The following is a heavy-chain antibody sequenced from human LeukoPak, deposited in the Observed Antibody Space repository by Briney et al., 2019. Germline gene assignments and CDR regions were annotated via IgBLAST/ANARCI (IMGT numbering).Heavy chain of an antibody. CDR1: GGSFSGYY. CDR2: INHSGST. V-gene: IGHV4-34*01. J-gene: IGHJ4*02. D-gene: IGHD2-15*01. Sequence: KPSETLSLTCAVYGGSFSGYYWSWIRQPPGKGLEWIGEINHSGSTNYNPSLKSRVTISVDTSKNQFSLKLSSVTAADTAVYYCARGREGSAPIDYWGQGTLVTVSS. CDR3: ARGREGSAPIDY.